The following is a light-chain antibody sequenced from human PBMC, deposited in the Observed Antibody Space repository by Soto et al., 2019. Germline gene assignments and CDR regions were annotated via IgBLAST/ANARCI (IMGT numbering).Light chain of an antibody. Sequence: ETVLTQSPGTLSLSPGEGATLSCRASQSVSSSSLAWYQQRPGQAPRLLIYGTSSRATGIPDRFSGSGSGTDFTLTISRLEPEDFAVYFCQRYGSSPLITFGQGTRLEI. CDR2: GTS. J-gene: IGKJ5*01. V-gene: IGKV3-20*01. CDR1: QSVSSSS. CDR3: QRYGSSPLIT.